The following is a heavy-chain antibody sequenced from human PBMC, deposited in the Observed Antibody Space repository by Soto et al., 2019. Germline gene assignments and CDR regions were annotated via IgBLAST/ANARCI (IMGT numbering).Heavy chain of an antibody. D-gene: IGHD3-3*01. V-gene: IGHV4-38-2*01. CDR3: ARVTIFEYWFDP. J-gene: IGHJ5*02. CDR1: SYSISGGFY. Sequence: SETLSLTWAVSSYSISGGFYWAWIRQPPGKRLEWIGNVYHSGSAHYNPPLKSRVTMSVDTSKNNFSLRLTSVTAADTAVYYCARVTIFEYWFDPWGQGILVTVSS. CDR2: VYHSGSA.